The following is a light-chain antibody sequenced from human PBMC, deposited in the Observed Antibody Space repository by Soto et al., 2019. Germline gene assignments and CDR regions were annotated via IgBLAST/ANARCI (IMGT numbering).Light chain of an antibody. V-gene: IGKV3-15*01. J-gene: IGKJ3*01. CDR3: QQYDNLPLT. CDR1: QSVSSS. Sequence: EIVLTQSPGTLSLSPGERATLSCRASQSVSSSRLAWYRQKPGQAPRLLIFGASSRATGVPARFSGSGSGTEFTLTINSLQSEDFAVYFCQQYDNLPLTFGPGTKVDIK. CDR2: GAS.